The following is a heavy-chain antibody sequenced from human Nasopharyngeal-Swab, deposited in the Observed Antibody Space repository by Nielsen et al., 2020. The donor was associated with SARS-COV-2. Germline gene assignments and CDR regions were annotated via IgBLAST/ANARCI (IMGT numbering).Heavy chain of an antibody. CDR1: GFTFSSYA. J-gene: IGHJ6*02. Sequence: GESLKISCAASGFTFSSYAMSWVRQAPGKGLEWVSTIGGSGGSTYYTDSVRGRFTISRDNSKNTLTLQMNSLRVEDTAIYYCAKDRDSGDDSEEYYHYYGMDVWGQGTTVTVSS. CDR3: AKDRDSGDDSEEYYHYYGMDV. V-gene: IGHV3-23*01. CDR2: IGGSGGST. D-gene: IGHD5-12*01.